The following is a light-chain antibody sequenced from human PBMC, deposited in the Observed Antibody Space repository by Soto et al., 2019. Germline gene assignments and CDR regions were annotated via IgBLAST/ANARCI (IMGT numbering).Light chain of an antibody. CDR1: QSLTSSY. J-gene: IGKJ2*01. Sequence: EIVLTQSPGTLSLSPGERVTLSCRASQSLTSSYLAWYQQKPGQAPRLLIYGASSRATGIPDRFSGSGSGTDVTLTISRLEPEDFAGYYCQHYESSPPSYTFGQGTKLEIK. CDR2: GAS. CDR3: QHYESSPPSYT. V-gene: IGKV3-20*01.